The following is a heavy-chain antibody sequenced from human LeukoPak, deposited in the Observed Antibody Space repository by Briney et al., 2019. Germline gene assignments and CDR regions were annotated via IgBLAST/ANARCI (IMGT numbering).Heavy chain of an antibody. J-gene: IGHJ4*02. CDR2: ISYDGGDK. D-gene: IGHD1-26*01. V-gene: IGHV3-30*04. CDR1: GFNFNSYT. Sequence: GGSLRLSCAASGFNFNSYTMHWVRQAPGQGLEWAAVISYDGGDKFYADSVKGRFTISRDNSKSTLYLEMNNLRTEDTAVYFCVRSWKLLQNFDSWGQGTLVTVSS. CDR3: VRSWKLLQNFDS.